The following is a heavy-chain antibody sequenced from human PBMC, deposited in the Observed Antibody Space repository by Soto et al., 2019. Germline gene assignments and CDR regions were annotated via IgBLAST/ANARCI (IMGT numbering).Heavy chain of an antibody. V-gene: IGHV4-31*03. Sequence: SETLSLTCTVSGGSISSGGYYWSWIRQHPGKGLEWIGYIYYSGSTYYNPSLRSRVTISVDTSKNQFSLKLSSVTAADTAVYYCARESSYYDSSGYYYINWFDPWGQGTLVTVSS. CDR3: ARESSYYDSSGYYYINWFDP. CDR2: IYYSGST. CDR1: GGSISSGGYY. D-gene: IGHD3-22*01. J-gene: IGHJ5*02.